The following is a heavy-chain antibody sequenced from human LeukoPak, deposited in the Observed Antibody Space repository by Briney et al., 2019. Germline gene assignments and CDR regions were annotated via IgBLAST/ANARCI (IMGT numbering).Heavy chain of an antibody. Sequence: ASVKVSCKASGYTFTSYGISWVRQAPGQGLEWMGRISAYNGNTNYAQKLQGRVTMTTDTSTSTAYMELRSLRSDDTAVYYCARDSRFRRAAAGPGYYGMDVWGQGTTVTVSS. CDR1: GYTFTSYG. V-gene: IGHV1-18*01. CDR2: ISAYNGNT. D-gene: IGHD6-13*01. J-gene: IGHJ6*02. CDR3: ARDSRFRRAAAGPGYYGMDV.